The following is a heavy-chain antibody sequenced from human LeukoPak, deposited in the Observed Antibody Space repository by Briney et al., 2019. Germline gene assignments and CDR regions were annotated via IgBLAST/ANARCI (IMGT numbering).Heavy chain of an antibody. CDR3: ARGAPPDIVVVPAATLWFDP. Sequence: PSETLSLTCTVSGGSISSYYWSWIRQPPGKGLEWIGYIYYSGSTNYNPSLKSRVTISVDTSKNQFSLKLSSVTAADTAVYYCARGAPPDIVVVPAATLWFDPWAQGTLVTVSS. V-gene: IGHV4-59*01. CDR2: IYYSGST. D-gene: IGHD2-2*01. J-gene: IGHJ5*02. CDR1: GGSISSYY.